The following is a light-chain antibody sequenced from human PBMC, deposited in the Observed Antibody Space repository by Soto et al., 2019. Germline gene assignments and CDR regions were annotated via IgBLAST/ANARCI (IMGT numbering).Light chain of an antibody. CDR3: QQYSAFPLT. V-gene: IGKV1-16*02. CDR2: ATS. Sequence: DIHMTQSPSSLTASVGDRVTITCRASQGIKSYLAWFQQKPGEAPKSLIYATSRLQSGVPSKFSGSGSGTDFTLTISSLQPEDFATHYCQQYSAFPLTFGRGTKLEIK. CDR1: QGIKSY. J-gene: IGKJ2*01.